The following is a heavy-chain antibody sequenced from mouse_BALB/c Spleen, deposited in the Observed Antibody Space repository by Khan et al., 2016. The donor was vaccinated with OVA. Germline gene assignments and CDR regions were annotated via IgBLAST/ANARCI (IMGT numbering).Heavy chain of an antibody. V-gene: IGHV5-9-3*01. D-gene: IGHD1-2*01. CDR3: ARRGKKSSLHGGYFDV. J-gene: IGHJ1*01. Sequence: EVELVESGGGLVKPGGSLKLSCAASGFTFSSYAMSWVRQTPEKRLEWVATISSGGTYTYYLDSVKGRFTISRDNAKNTLCLQMSSLRYEDTAMXYCARRGKKSSLHGGYFDVWGAGTTVTVSS. CDR1: GFTFSSYA. CDR2: ISSGGTYT.